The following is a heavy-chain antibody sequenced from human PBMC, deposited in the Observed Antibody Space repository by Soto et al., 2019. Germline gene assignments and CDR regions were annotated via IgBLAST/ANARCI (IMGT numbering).Heavy chain of an antibody. D-gene: IGHD3-9*01. CDR1: GFTFSDYY. Sequence: AGSVRLSCAASGFTFSDYYMSWIRQAPGKGLEWVSYISSSSSYTNYADSVKGRFTISRDNAKNSLYLQMNSLRAEDTAVYYCAKDTELDDILTGSFDYWGQGTLVTVS. CDR3: AKDTELDDILTGSFDY. J-gene: IGHJ4*02. CDR2: ISSSSSYT. V-gene: IGHV3-11*05.